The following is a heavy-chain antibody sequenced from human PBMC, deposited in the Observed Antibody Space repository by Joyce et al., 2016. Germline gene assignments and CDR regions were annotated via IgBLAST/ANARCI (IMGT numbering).Heavy chain of an antibody. D-gene: IGHD3-3*02. CDR2: IYSGGST. V-gene: IGHV3-53*01. Sequence: EVQLVESGGGLIQPGGSLRLSCAASGFTVSGNYMSWVRQAPGKGLEWVSVIYSGGSTYYADSVKGRFTISRDNSKNTLDLQMNSLRAEDTAVYYCASQYQHRYYYYGMDVWGQGTTVTVSS. J-gene: IGHJ6*02. CDR1: GFTVSGNY. CDR3: ASQYQHRYYYYGMDV.